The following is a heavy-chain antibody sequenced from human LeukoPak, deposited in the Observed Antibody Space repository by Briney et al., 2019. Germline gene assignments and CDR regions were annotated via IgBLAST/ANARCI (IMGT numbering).Heavy chain of an antibody. V-gene: IGHV1-3*01. Sequence: ASVKVSCKASGYTFTSYAMHWVRQAPGQRLEWMGWINAGNGNTKYSQKFQGRVTITRDTSASTAYMELSSLKSDDTAVYYCARDEQYQLMILDFWGQGTLITVSS. CDR3: ARDEQYQLMILDF. D-gene: IGHD3-16*01. CDR1: GYTFTSYA. CDR2: INAGNGNT. J-gene: IGHJ4*02.